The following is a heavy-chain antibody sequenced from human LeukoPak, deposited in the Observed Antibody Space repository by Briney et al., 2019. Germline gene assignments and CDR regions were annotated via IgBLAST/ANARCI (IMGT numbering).Heavy chain of an antibody. CDR1: GGSISSSSYY. CDR2: IYYSGST. CDR3: ARETQNYDSSGYRLDY. D-gene: IGHD3-22*01. V-gene: IGHV4-39*07. J-gene: IGHJ4*02. Sequence: KPSETLSLTCTVSGGSISSSSYYWGWIRQPPGKGLEWIGSIYYSGSTYYNPSLKSRVTISVDTSKNQFSLKLSSVTAADTAVYYCARETQNYDSSGYRLDYWGQGTLVTVSS.